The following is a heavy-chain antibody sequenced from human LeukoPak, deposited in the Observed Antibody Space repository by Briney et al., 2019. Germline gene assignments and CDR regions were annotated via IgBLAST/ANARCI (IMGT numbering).Heavy chain of an antibody. J-gene: IGHJ4*02. V-gene: IGHV3-74*01. CDR1: GFTLSSHW. D-gene: IGHD1-26*01. CDR2: IKDDGSMT. CDR3: VRQGTVGEFDY. Sequence: GGSLSLSCGASGFTLSSHWMHWVRQAPGRGLVWVSRIKDDGSMTNHAASVNGRFTISRNNGKNTLYVQMNSLRAEDTAVYYCVRQGTVGEFDYWGQGTLVTVSS.